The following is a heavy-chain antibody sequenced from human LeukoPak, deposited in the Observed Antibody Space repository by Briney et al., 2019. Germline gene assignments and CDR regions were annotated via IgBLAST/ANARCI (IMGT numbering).Heavy chain of an antibody. CDR2: ISGSST. Sequence: GGSLRLSCAASGFTFSSYDMSWVRQAPGKGLEWVSTISGSSTYYADSVKGRFTISRDNSKNTLYLQMNSLRTEDTAMYYCAKDMGYTFGHAFDYWGQGTLVTVSS. D-gene: IGHD5-18*01. V-gene: IGHV3-23*01. J-gene: IGHJ4*02. CDR1: GFTFSSYD. CDR3: AKDMGYTFGHAFDY.